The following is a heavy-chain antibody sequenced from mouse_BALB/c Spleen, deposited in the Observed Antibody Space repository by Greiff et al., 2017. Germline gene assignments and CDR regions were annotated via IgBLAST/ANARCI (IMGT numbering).Heavy chain of an antibody. Sequence: VHLVESGPGLVAPSQSLSITCTVSGFSLTSYGVHWVRQPPGKGLEWLGVIWAGGSTNYNSALMSRLSISKDNSKSQVFLKMNSLQTDDTAMYYCARDRYDGDYFDYWGQGTTLTVSS. V-gene: IGHV2-9*02. CDR3: ARDRYDGDYFDY. J-gene: IGHJ2*01. D-gene: IGHD2-14*01. CDR2: IWAGGST. CDR1: GFSLTSYG.